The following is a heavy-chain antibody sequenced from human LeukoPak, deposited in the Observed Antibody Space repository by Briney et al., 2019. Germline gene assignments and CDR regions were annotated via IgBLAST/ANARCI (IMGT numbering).Heavy chain of an antibody. V-gene: IGHV6-1*01. CDR1: GDSVSSNSAA. D-gene: IGHD6-19*01. CDR2: TYYRSKWYN. CDR3: ARGLSSSSGWYPSWFDP. J-gene: IGHJ5*02. Sequence: SQTLSLTCAISGDSVSSNSAAWNWIRQSPSRGLEWLGRTYYRSKWYNDYAVSVKSRITINPDTSKNQFSLQLNSVTPEDTAVYYCARGLSSSSGWYPSWFDPWGQGTLVTVSS.